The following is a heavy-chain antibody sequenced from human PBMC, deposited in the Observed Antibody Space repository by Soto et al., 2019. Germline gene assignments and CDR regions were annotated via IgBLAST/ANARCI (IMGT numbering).Heavy chain of an antibody. J-gene: IGHJ4*02. V-gene: IGHV3-23*01. Sequence: EVQLLDSGGGLAQPGGSLRLSCAASGFTFGNYAMNWVRQAPGKGLAWVSTVSGNGAVTYYADSVKGRFTISRDNSRSPLYLQMNNLKDEDTEIFFCAKVPASLKTFDYWGQGTLVTVSS. CDR2: VSGNGAVT. CDR3: AKVPASLKTFDY. D-gene: IGHD2-2*01. CDR1: GFTFGNYA.